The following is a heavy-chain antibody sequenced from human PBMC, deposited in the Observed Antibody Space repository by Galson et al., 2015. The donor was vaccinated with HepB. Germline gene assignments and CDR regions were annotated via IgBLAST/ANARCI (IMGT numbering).Heavy chain of an antibody. CDR1: GFTFSSYA. CDR2: ISGSGGST. CDR3: AKRAGETYGPFDY. V-gene: IGHV3-23*01. J-gene: IGHJ4*02. Sequence: SLRLSCAASGFTFSSYAMSWVRQAPGTGLEWVSAISGSGGSTNHADSVKGRFTISRDNSKNTLYLQMNSLRAEDTAVYYCAKRAGETYGPFDYWGQGTLVTVSS. D-gene: IGHD3-10*01.